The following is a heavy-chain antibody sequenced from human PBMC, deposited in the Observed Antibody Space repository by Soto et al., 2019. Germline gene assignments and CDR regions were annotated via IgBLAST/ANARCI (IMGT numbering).Heavy chain of an antibody. CDR2: IIPMFGSA. V-gene: IGHV1-69*12. J-gene: IGHJ5*02. CDR1: GGTFSNYA. CDR3: ARGGDIVLVPTDISWFDP. D-gene: IGHD2-2*01. Sequence: QVQLVQSGAEVKKPGSSVKVSCKASGGTFSNYAISWVRQAPGQGLEWMGGIIPMFGSANYAQKFQGRVTIPADESTSTAYMERSSLRSEDTAVYYCARGGDIVLVPTDISWFDPWGQGTLVTVSS.